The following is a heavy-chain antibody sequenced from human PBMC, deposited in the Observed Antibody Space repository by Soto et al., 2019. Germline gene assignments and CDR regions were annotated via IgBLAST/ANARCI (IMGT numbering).Heavy chain of an antibody. CDR3: AAGGGRYPGESTGYYGMDV. V-gene: IGHV3-23*01. CDR2: ISGSGGST. J-gene: IGHJ6*02. Sequence: EVQLLESGGGLVQPGGSLRLSCAASGFTFSSYAMSWVRQAPGKGLEWVSAISGSGGSTYYADSVKGRFTISRDNSKNTLYLQMNSLRAEDTAVYYCAAGGGRYPGESTGYYGMDVWGQGTTVTVSS. CDR1: GFTFSSYA. D-gene: IGHD1-26*01.